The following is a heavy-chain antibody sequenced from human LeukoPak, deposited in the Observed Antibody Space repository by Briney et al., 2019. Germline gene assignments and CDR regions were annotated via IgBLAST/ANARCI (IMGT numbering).Heavy chain of an antibody. D-gene: IGHD3-10*01. J-gene: IGHJ6*04. V-gene: IGHV1-2*04. CDR3: ARGRGGTMVRGEYGMDV. CDR1: GYTFTGYY. CDR2: INPNSGGT. Sequence: ASVKVSCKASGYTFTGYYMHWVRQALGQGLEWMGWINPNSGGTNYAQKFQGWVTMTRDTSISTAYMELSRLRSDDTAVYYCARGRGGTMVRGEYGMDVRGKGTTVTVSS.